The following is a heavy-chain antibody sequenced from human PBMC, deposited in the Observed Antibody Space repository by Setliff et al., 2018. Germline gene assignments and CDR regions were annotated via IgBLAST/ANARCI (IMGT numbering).Heavy chain of an antibody. CDR1: GYTFTDYG. CDR3: ARLVRYCAKTTCQTASGAEL. CDR2: ISAHSGNA. Sequence: ASVKVSCKTSGYTFTDYGIAWVRQAPGQGLEWMGWISAHSGNAYYTPKLHGSVTLTTDTSTSTAYMELRGLTSDDTAVYYCARLVRYCAKTTCQTASGAELWGQGTLVTVSS. V-gene: IGHV1-18*01. J-gene: IGHJ1*01. D-gene: IGHD2-21*01.